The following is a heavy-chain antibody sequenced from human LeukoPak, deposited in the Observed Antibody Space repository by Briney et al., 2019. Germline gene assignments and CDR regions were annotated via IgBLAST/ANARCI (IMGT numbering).Heavy chain of an antibody. CDR3: ARAGIAAAGTGY. D-gene: IGHD6-13*01. CDR1: GYTFTGYY. V-gene: IGHV1-2*02. Sequence: ASVKVSCKASGYTFTGYYMHWVRQAPRQGLEWMGWINPNSGGTNYAQKFQGRVTMTRDTSISTAYMELSRLRSDDTAVYYCARAGIAAAGTGYWGQGTLVTVSS. J-gene: IGHJ4*02. CDR2: INPNSGGT.